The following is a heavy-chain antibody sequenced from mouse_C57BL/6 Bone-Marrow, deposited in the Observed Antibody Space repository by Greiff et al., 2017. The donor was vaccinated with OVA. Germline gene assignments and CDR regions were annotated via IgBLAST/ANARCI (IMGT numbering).Heavy chain of an antibody. CDR1: GYSFTGYF. J-gene: IGHJ4*01. D-gene: IGHD2-4*01. Sequence: VQLKQSGPELVKPGDSVKISCKASGYSFTGYFMNWVMQSHGKSLEWIGRINPYNGDTFYNQKFKGKATLTVDKSSSTAHMELRSLTSEDSAVYYCARRGYYDYDEAMDYWGQGTSVTVSS. V-gene: IGHV1-20*01. CDR3: ARRGYYDYDEAMDY. CDR2: INPYNGDT.